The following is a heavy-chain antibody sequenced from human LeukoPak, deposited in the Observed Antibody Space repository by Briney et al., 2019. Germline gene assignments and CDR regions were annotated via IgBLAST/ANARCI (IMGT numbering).Heavy chain of an antibody. CDR1: GFTFSSYW. CDR2: IKQDGSKK. CDR3: ARDSSGYYYPDAFDI. D-gene: IGHD3-22*01. V-gene: IGHV3-7*04. J-gene: IGHJ3*02. Sequence: GGSLRLSCAASGFTFSSYWMSWVRQAPGKGLEWVANIKQDGSKKYYVDSVKGRFTISRDNAKNSLYLQMNSLRAEDTAVYYCARDSSGYYYPDAFDIWGQGTMVTVSS.